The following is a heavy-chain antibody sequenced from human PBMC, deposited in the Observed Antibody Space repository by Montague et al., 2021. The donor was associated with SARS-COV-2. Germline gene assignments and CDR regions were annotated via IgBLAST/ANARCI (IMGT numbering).Heavy chain of an antibody. V-gene: IGHV2-70*11. Sequence: PALVKPTQTLTLTCTFSVFSLSTSGMCVSWIRQPPGKALEWLARLDWDDDKYYSTSLKTRLTISKDTSKNPVVLTMTNMDPVDTATYYCARIPYDILTGLIYAMDAWGRGPTVTVSS. CDR3: ARIPYDILTGLIYAMDA. J-gene: IGHJ6*04. CDR1: VFSLSTSGMC. D-gene: IGHD3-9*01. CDR2: LDWDDDK.